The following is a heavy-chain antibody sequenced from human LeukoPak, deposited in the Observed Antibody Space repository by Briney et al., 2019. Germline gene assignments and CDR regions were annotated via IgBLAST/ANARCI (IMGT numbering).Heavy chain of an antibody. V-gene: IGHV3-7*01. J-gene: IGHJ4*02. CDR1: GFSFRNYW. CDR3: ARDGGLHTNFDY. D-gene: IGHD2-15*01. CDR2: TKPDGSAE. Sequence: KPGGSLRLSCAASGFSFRNYWMGWVRQAPGKGLEWVANTKPDGSAEYYADSVRGLFTASRDNAKNLLYLQMNRLRAEDTAVYYCARDGGLHTNFDYWGQGTLLTVSS.